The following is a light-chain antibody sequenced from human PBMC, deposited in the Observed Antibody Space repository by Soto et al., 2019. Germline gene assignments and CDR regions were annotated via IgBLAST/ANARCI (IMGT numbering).Light chain of an antibody. CDR3: CSYAGSYTFEV. J-gene: IGLJ2*01. V-gene: IGLV2-11*01. CDR1: SSDVGGYNY. Sequence: QSALTQPRSVSGSPGQSVTISCTGTSSDVGGYNYVSWYQQHPGKAPKLMIYDVSKRPSGVPDRFSGSKSGNTASLTISGLHAEDEPDYYCCSYAGSYTFEVFGGGTKLTVL. CDR2: DVS.